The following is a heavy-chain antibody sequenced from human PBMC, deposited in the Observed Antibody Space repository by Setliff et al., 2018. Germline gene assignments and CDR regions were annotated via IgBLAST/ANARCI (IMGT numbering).Heavy chain of an antibody. Sequence: ASVKVSCKASGYTFTSSGITWVRQAPGQGLEWMGWISAYSGKAYYAQKLQDRATMTTDTSTGTAYLELRSLRSDDTAVYYCSRLVRYCTTTSCQRLSGDEYWGQGTLVTVSS. CDR2: ISAYSGKA. D-gene: IGHD2-2*01. CDR1: GYTFTSSG. CDR3: SRLVRYCTTTSCQRLSGDEY. J-gene: IGHJ4*02. V-gene: IGHV1-18*01.